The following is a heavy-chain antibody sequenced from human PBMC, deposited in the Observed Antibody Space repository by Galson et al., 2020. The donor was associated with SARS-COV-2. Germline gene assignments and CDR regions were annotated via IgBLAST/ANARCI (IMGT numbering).Heavy chain of an antibody. CDR3: ARGNGGYVSPFCY. J-gene: IGHJ4*02. V-gene: IGHV3-30-3*01. D-gene: IGHD5-12*01. Sequence: GESLKISCAASGFTFSSYAMHWVRQAPGKGLEWVAVISYDGSNKYYADSVKGRFTISRDNSKNTLYLQMNSLRAEDTAVYYCARGNGGYVSPFCYWGQGTLVTVSS. CDR1: GFTFSSYA. CDR2: ISYDGSNK.